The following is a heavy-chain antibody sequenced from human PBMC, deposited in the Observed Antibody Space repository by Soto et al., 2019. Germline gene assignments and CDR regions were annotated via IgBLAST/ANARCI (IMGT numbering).Heavy chain of an antibody. CDR1: GFTFSSYA. Sequence: EVQLLESGGGLVQPGGSLRLSCAASGFTFSSYAMSWVRQAPGKGLEWVSAISGSGGSTYYADSVKGRFTISRDNSKNKLYLKMNSHRAEHPAVYYCAKLDQLLWFGEFSGGIDSRGQGTLVTVSS. CDR2: ISGSGGST. J-gene: IGHJ4*02. V-gene: IGHV3-23*01. CDR3: AKLDQLLWFGEFSGGIDS. D-gene: IGHD3-10*01.